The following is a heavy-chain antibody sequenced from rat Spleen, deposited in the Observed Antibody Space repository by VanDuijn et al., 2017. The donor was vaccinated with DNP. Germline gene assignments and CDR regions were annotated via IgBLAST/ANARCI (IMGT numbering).Heavy chain of an antibody. CDR1: GFTFSYYG. CDR3: TRYYDSFDY. D-gene: IGHD1-1*01. J-gene: IGHJ2*01. CDR2: ITRGGGTT. Sequence: EVQLVETGGGLVQPGRSLKLSCVASGFTFSYYGMAWIRQVPGKGLEWVASITRGGGTTNYRDSVKGRFTISRDDARNTLYLQMNSLRSEDSATYYCTRYYDSFDYWGQGVMVTVSS. V-gene: IGHV5S13*01.